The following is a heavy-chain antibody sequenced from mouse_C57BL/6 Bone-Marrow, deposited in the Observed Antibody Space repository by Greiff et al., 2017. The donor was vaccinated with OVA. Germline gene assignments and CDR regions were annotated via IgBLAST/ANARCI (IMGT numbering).Heavy chain of an antibody. CDR2: IDPSDSYT. V-gene: IGHV1-50*01. CDR1: GYTFTSYW. Sequence: VQLQQPGAELVKPGASVKLSCKASGYTFTSYWMQWVKQRPGQGLEWIGEIDPSDSYTNYNQKFKGKATLTVDTSSSTAYMQLSSLTSEDSAVYYCARWGLLGDLDYWGQGTTLTVSA. J-gene: IGHJ2*01. D-gene: IGHD3-1*01. CDR3: ARWGLLGDLDY.